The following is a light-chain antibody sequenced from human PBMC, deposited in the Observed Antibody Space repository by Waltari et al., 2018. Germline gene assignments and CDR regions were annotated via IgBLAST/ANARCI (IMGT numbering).Light chain of an antibody. CDR1: QSIGSW. Sequence: DIQMIQSPSTLSASVGDRVTITCRASQSIGSWLAWYQQKPGKAPKLLIYEATSLESGVPSRFSASGSATEFTLTISSLQPDDFATYYCQRYNSYPITFGPGTKVDI. J-gene: IGKJ3*01. CDR3: QRYNSYPIT. V-gene: IGKV1-5*03. CDR2: EAT.